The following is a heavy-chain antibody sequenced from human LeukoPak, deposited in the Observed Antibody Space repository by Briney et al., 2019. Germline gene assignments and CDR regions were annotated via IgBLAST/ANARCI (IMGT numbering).Heavy chain of an antibody. CDR3: ARDSSSGWPLDY. CDR1: GFTFSSYA. D-gene: IGHD6-19*01. Sequence: GGSLRLSCAASGFTFSSYAMHWVRQAPGKGLEYVSAISSNGGSTYYANSVKGRFTISRDNSKNTLYLQMGSLRAEDMAVYYCARDSSSGWPLDYWGQGTLVTVSS. CDR2: ISSNGGST. J-gene: IGHJ4*02. V-gene: IGHV3-64*01.